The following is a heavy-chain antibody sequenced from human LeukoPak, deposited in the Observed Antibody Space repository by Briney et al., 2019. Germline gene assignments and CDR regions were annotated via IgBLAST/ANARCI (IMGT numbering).Heavy chain of an antibody. D-gene: IGHD3-16*02. Sequence: PGGSLRLSFAASGFTFSSYGMHWVRQAPGKGLEWVAVISYDGSNKYYADSVKGRFTISRDNSKTTLYLQMNSLRAEDTAVYYCAKEVVIARHSYGMDVWGQGTTVTVSS. J-gene: IGHJ6*02. CDR1: GFTFSSYG. CDR2: ISYDGSNK. CDR3: AKEVVIARHSYGMDV. V-gene: IGHV3-30*18.